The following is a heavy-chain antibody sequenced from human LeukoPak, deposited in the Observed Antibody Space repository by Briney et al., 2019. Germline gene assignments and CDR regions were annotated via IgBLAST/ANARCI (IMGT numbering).Heavy chain of an antibody. J-gene: IGHJ4*02. D-gene: IGHD3-22*01. Sequence: ASVKVSCKASGYTFTGYYMHWVRQAPGQGLEWMGRINPNSGGTNYAQKFQGRVTMTRDTSISTAYMELSRLRSDDTAVYYCATELNNYDSSGYYSGDYWGQGTLVTVSS. CDR1: GYTFTGYY. V-gene: IGHV1-2*06. CDR2: INPNSGGT. CDR3: ATELNNYDSSGYYSGDY.